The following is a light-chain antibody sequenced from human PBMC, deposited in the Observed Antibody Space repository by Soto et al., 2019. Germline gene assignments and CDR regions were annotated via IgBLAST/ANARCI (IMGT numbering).Light chain of an antibody. CDR3: QQYGSSPYT. CDR1: QSVSSSY. Sequence: EIVLTQSPGTLSLSPGERATLSCRASQSVSSSYLAWYQQKPGQAPRLLIYGASSRATGIPDRFSGSGSGTDFTLTISRLEPEGFAAYYCQQYGSSPYTFGQGTKVDIK. J-gene: IGKJ2*01. V-gene: IGKV3-20*01. CDR2: GAS.